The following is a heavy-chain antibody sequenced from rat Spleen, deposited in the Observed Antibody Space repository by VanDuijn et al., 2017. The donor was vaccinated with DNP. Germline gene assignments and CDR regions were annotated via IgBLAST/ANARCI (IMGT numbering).Heavy chain of an antibody. V-gene: IGHV5-7*01. D-gene: IGHD5-1*01. J-gene: IGHJ2*01. CDR2: ISYDGSKT. CDR1: GFTFSNYY. Sequence: EVQLVESGGGLVQPGRSLKLSCAASGFTFSNYYMAWVRQAPKKGLEWVATISYDGSKTYYRDSVKDRFTISRDNAKTSLWLQMDSLRPEDTATYYCKVGAQYWGQGVMVTVSS. CDR3: KVGAQY.